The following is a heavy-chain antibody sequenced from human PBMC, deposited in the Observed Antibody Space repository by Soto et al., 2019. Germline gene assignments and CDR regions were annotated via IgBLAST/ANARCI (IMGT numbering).Heavy chain of an antibody. J-gene: IGHJ4*02. CDR2: IDPGDSSA. V-gene: IGHV5-10-1*01. D-gene: IGHD2-2*01. CDR3: ARRYCSRADCYSDS. Sequence: GESLKISCHGSGYTFFSFWVVWVRQVPGKGLEWVGRIDPGDSSATYSPTFQGHVTISADRSTRSAYLQWRSLRASDTAIYFCARRYCSRADCYSDSWGQGSLVTGSS. CDR1: GYTFFSFW.